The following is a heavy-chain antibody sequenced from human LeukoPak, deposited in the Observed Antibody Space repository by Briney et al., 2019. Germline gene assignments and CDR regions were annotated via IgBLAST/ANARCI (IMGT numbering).Heavy chain of an antibody. D-gene: IGHD3-22*01. CDR1: DGSLSGTPYY. CDR2: IYTSGTT. J-gene: IGHJ4*02. CDR3: ARGSGYLGVDS. Sequence: PSETLSLTCTVSDGSLSGTPYYWPWLRQSAGTGLELIGRIYTSGTTNHNTSLNSRVTMSIDASKSQFSLKLTSVTAADTALYYCARGSGYLGVDSWGQGTLVSVSS. V-gene: IGHV4-61*02.